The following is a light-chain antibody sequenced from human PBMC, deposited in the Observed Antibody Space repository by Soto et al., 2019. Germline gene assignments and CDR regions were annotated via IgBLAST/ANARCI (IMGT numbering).Light chain of an antibody. CDR2: GAS. Sequence: EVVMTQSPANLSVSPGVGATLSCWASQPVSDKLAWYQQKPGQAPRLLIYGASTRATGIPDRFSGSGSGTDFTLTISRLEPEDFAVYYCQQYGSSRWTFGQGTKVDIK. CDR3: QQYGSSRWT. V-gene: IGKV3-20*01. J-gene: IGKJ1*01. CDR1: QPVSDK.